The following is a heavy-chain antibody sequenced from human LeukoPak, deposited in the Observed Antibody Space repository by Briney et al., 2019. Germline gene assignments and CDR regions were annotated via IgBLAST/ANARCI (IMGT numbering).Heavy chain of an antibody. CDR1: GFTFSSNA. J-gene: IGHJ4*02. Sequence: GGSLRLSCAASGFTFSSNAMSWVRQAPGKGLEWVSSTSGSGGSTNYADSVKGRFTISRDNSKNTLYLQMNSLRVEDTAIYYCAKVVGGNSDYWGQGTLVTVSS. CDR3: AKVVGGNSDY. CDR2: TSGSGGST. D-gene: IGHD4-23*01. V-gene: IGHV3-23*01.